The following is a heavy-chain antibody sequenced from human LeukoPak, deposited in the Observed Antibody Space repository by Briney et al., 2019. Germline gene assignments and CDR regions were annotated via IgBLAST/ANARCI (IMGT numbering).Heavy chain of an antibody. Sequence: SETLSLTCTVSGGSISSYYWSWIRQPPGKRLEWIGYIYYSGSTNYNPSLKSRVTISVDTSKNQFSLKLSSVTAADTAVYYCARQVGYVWGSYRYHFDYWGQGTLVTVSS. D-gene: IGHD3-16*02. CDR1: GGSISSYY. CDR3: ARQVGYVWGSYRYHFDY. J-gene: IGHJ4*02. CDR2: IYYSGST. V-gene: IGHV4-59*08.